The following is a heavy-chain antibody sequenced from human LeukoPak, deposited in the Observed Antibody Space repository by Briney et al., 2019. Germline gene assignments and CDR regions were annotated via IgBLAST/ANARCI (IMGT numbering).Heavy chain of an antibody. Sequence: GGSLRLSRAASGFTFSTFAMSWVRQAPGKGLEWVSSISGRGNNTYYADSVKGRFTISRDNSKNTLHLQVNSLRAEDTAIYYCARAYSSNLYDYWGQGTLVTVSS. J-gene: IGHJ4*02. D-gene: IGHD6-13*01. V-gene: IGHV3-23*01. CDR1: GFTFSTFA. CDR3: ARAYSSNLYDY. CDR2: ISGRGNNT.